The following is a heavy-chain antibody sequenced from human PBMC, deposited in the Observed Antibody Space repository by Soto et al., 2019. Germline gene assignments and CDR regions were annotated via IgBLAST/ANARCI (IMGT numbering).Heavy chain of an antibody. CDR3: ATESVYTAMEHRSGMDV. J-gene: IGHJ6*02. V-gene: IGHV3-48*02. CDR2: ISPSSSTI. Sequence: EVQLVESGGGLVQPGGSLRLSCAASGFTFSSYSMNWVRQAPGKGLEWVSYISPSSSTIYYADSVKGRFTISRDNAKNSLYLQMNSLRDEDTAVYYCATESVYTAMEHRSGMDVWGQGTTVTVSS. CDR1: GFTFSSYS. D-gene: IGHD5-18*01.